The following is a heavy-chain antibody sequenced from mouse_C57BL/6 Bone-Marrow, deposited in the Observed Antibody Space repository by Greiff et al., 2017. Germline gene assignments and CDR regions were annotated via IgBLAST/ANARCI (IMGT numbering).Heavy chain of an antibody. D-gene: IGHD2-4*01. J-gene: IGHJ3*01. CDR2: IDPENGDT. V-gene: IGHV14-4*01. CDR3: TYYDLAWFAY. Sequence: EVKLMASGAELVRPGASVKLSCTASGFNIKDDYMHWVKQRPEQGLEWIGWIDPENGDTEYASKFQGKATITADTSSNTAYLQLSSLTSEDTAVYYCTYYDLAWFAYWGQGTLVTVSA. CDR1: GFNIKDDY.